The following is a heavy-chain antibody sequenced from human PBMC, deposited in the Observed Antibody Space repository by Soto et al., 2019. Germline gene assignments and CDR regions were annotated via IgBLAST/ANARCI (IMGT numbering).Heavy chain of an antibody. CDR2: ISTFNGNT. V-gene: IGHV1-18*04. D-gene: IGHD4-17*01. J-gene: IGHJ5*02. CDR1: ASTFTGYT. Sequence: ASVKVSCKASASTFTGYTINWVRQAPGQGLEWMGWISTFNGNTKYAGNFEGRVTMTTNTSTTTAYMELTSLTFDDTAVYFCARGPVTSGRWLGPWGQGPLVTVSS. CDR3: ARGPVTSGRWLGP.